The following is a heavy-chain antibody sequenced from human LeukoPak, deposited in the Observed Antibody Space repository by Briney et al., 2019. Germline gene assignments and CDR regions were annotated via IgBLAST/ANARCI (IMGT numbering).Heavy chain of an antibody. Sequence: ASVKVSCKASGYTFTGYYIHWVRQAPGQGLEWMGWINPKSGGTHYARKFQGRVTMTRDTSISTAYMELSRLRSDDTAVYYCARYGDCSNGVCYFDYWGQGTLVTVSS. D-gene: IGHD2-8*01. V-gene: IGHV1-2*02. CDR3: ARYGDCSNGVCYFDY. CDR1: GYTFTGYY. J-gene: IGHJ4*02. CDR2: INPKSGGT.